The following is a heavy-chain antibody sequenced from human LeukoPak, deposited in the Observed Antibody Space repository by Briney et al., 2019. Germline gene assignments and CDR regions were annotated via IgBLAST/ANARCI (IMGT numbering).Heavy chain of an antibody. CDR1: GGSFSGYY. J-gene: IGHJ4*02. D-gene: IGHD1-26*01. Sequence: SETLSLTCAVYGGSFSGYYWSWIRQPPGKGLEWIGYIYYSGSTNYNPSLKSRVTISVDTSKNQFSLKLSSVTAADTAVYYCARQSYSGSYPVDYWGQGTLVTVSS. CDR3: ARQSYSGSYPVDY. CDR2: IYYSGST. V-gene: IGHV4-59*08.